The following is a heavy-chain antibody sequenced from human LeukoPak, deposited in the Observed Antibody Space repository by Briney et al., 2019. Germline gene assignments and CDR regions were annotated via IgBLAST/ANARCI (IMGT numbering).Heavy chain of an antibody. V-gene: IGHV3-23*01. J-gene: IGHJ6*02. CDR3: ARGTLGSSYYGMDV. D-gene: IGHD1-1*01. CDR1: GVTFNTFV. CDR2: ISGNGGTI. Sequence: GGSLRLSCAASGVTFNTFVMSWVRQAPGKGLEWVSGISGNGGTINYADSVKGRFTISRDNSKNTLSLQMNSLRAEDTAVYHCARGTLGSSYYGMDVWGQGTTVTVSS.